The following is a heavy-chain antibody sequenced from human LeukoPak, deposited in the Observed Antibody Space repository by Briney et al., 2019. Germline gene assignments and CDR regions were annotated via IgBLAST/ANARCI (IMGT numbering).Heavy chain of an antibody. D-gene: IGHD4-17*01. V-gene: IGHV4-59*01. CDR1: GGSISSYY. J-gene: IGHJ4*02. Sequence: SETLSLTCTVSGGSISSYYWSWIRQPPGKGLEWIGYIYYSGSTNYKPSLKSRVTISVDTSKNQFSLKLSSVTAADTAVYYCATYGDYVGYSYWGQGTLVTVSS. CDR3: ATYGDYVGYSY. CDR2: IYYSGST.